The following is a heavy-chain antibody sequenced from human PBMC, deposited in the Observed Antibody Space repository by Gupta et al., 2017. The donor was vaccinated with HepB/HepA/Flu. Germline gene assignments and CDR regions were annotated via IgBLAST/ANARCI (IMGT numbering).Heavy chain of an antibody. D-gene: IGHD4-17*01. J-gene: IGHJ5*02. CDR1: GGSMTSGAFY. CDR2: IYYSGTT. Sequence: QLRESSPGLVKPSQTLSRTCPVTGGSMTSGAFYWSWVRQHPGKGLEWIGYIYYSGTTYYNPTLMSRVTISVDTSKRQLSLRLTSVTAADTAVYYCARGPGDYGRQKWFDPWGQGTLVTVSS. CDR3: ARGPGDYGRQKWFDP. V-gene: IGHV4-31*03.